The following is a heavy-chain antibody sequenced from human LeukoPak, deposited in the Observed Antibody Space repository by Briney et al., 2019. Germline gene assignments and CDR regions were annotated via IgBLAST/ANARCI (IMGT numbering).Heavy chain of an antibody. CDR1: GFTFSDYY. CDR3: ARNFKGSYCSGGSCYSFFYYYYYMDV. V-gene: IGHV3-11*04. J-gene: IGHJ6*03. D-gene: IGHD2-15*01. CDR2: ISSSGSTI. Sequence: GGSLRLSCAASGFTFSDYYMSWIRQAPGKGLEWVSYISSSGSTIYYADSVKGRFTISRDNAKNSLYLQMNSLRAEDTAVYYCARNFKGSYCSGGSCYSFFYYYYYMDVWGKGTTVTVSS.